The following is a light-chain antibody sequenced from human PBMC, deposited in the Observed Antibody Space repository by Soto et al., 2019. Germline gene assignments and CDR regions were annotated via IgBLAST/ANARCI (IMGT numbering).Light chain of an antibody. CDR3: QQYGRSPLT. J-gene: IGKJ4*01. CDR2: SSS. Sequence: EIVLTQSPGTLSLSPGERAILSCRVSQSLSSDFLAWYQQKPGQAPRLLIYSSSNRATGIPDRFSGSGSGTDFTLTISRLEPADFAVYYCQQYGRSPLTFGGGTKVEIK. V-gene: IGKV3-20*01. CDR1: QSLSSDF.